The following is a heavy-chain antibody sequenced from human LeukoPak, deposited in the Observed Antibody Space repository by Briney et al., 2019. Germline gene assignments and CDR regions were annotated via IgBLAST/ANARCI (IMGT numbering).Heavy chain of an antibody. CDR2: ISSSSSYI. CDR3: ARTYSISWYLPDYYYYGMDV. J-gene: IGHJ6*02. D-gene: IGHD6-13*01. CDR1: GFTFSSYS. Sequence: GGSLSLSCAASGFTFSSYSMNWVRQAPGKGLEWVSSISSSSSYIYYADSVKGRFTISRDNAKNSLYLQMNSLRAEDTAVYYCARTYSISWYLPDYYYYGMDVWGQGTTVTVSS. V-gene: IGHV3-21*01.